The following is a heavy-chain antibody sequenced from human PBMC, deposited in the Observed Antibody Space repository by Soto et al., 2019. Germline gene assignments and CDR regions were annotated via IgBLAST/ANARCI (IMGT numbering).Heavy chain of an antibody. CDR3: ARNPNYYDTSGYYY. CDR1: GFTFSSYS. J-gene: IGHJ4*02. CDR2: ISSSSSFI. D-gene: IGHD3-22*01. Sequence: GGSLRLSCAASGFTFSSYSMNWVRQAPGKGLEWVSSISSSSSFIYYADSLKGRFTISRDNAKNSLYLQMNSLRAEDTAVYYCARNPNYYDTSGYYYWDQGTLVTVSS. V-gene: IGHV3-21*01.